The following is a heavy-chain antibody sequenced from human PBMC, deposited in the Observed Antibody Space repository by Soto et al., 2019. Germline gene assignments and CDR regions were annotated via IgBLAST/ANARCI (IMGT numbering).Heavy chain of an antibody. V-gene: IGHV3-23*01. CDR3: AKDAVPRNDLWDYFEF. D-gene: IGHD1-1*01. J-gene: IGHJ4*02. CDR2: IGGGGDDT. CDR1: GFIFSHYA. Sequence: GGSLRLSCAASGFIFSHYAMSWVRQAPGKGLEWVSGIGGGGDDTNYADSVKGRFTISRDNSKNTLFLQMNSLRVEDTAVYYCAKDAVPRNDLWDYFEFGGQGTLVTVSS.